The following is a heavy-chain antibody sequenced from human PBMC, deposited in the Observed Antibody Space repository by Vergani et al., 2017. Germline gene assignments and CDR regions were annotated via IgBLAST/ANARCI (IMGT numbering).Heavy chain of an antibody. V-gene: IGHV4-30-2*01. J-gene: IGHJ4*02. D-gene: IGHD4-17*01. CDR1: GGSISSGGYS. CDR3: ARATYGDIHEPYYFDD. Sequence: QLQLQESGSGLVKPSQTLSLTCAVSGGSISSGGYSWSWIRQPPGKGLEWIGYIYHSGSTYYNPSLKSRDTISVDRSKNQFSLKLSSVTAADTAVYYCARATYGDIHEPYYFDDWSQGTLVTVSS. CDR2: IYHSGST.